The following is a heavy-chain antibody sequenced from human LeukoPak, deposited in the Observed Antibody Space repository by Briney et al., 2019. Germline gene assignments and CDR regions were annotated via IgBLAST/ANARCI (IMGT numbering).Heavy chain of an antibody. V-gene: IGHV1-18*01. CDR2: ISNHNGNT. D-gene: IGHD3-10*01. J-gene: IGHJ4*02. Sequence: GASVKVSCKASGYTFTNYGITWVRQAPGQGLEWMGWISNHNGNTNYAQKFQGRVTLTIDTSAATSSMELWNLRSDDTAVYYCARHYLGSGSEDYWGQGTLVTVSS. CDR1: GYTFTNYG. CDR3: ARHYLGSGSEDY.